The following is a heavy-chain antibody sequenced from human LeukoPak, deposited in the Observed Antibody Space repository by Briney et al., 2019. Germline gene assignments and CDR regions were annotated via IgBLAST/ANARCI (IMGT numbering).Heavy chain of an antibody. CDR2: ISWDGGST. Sequence: GGSLSLSFAASGFTFDDYAMHWVRQAPGKGLEWVSLISWDGGSTYYADSVKGRFTISRDNSKNSLYLQMNSLRAEDTALYYCAKSGGYDSYYFDYWGQGTLATVSS. D-gene: IGHD5-12*01. J-gene: IGHJ4*02. CDR1: GFTFDDYA. V-gene: IGHV3-43D*03. CDR3: AKSGGYDSYYFDY.